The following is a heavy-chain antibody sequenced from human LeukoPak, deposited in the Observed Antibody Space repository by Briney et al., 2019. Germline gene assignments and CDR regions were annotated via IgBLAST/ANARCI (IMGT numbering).Heavy chain of an antibody. V-gene: IGHV4-38-2*02. CDR2: IYHSGTP. J-gene: IGHJ6*03. CDR1: GYSISSGYY. Sequence: SETLSLTCTVSGYSISSGYYWGWIRQPPGKGLEWIGSIYHSGTPYYNPSLKRRVTISVDTSKNQFSLKLSSVTAADTAVYYCARASRAGYYMDVWGKGTTVTVSS. CDR3: ARASRAGYYMDV.